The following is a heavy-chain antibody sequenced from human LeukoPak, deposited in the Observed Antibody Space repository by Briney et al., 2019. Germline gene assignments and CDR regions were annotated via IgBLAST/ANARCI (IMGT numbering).Heavy chain of an antibody. Sequence: GGSLRLSCAASGFTFSSYGMHWVRQAPGKGLEWVAVISYDGSNKYYADSVKGRFTISRDNSKNTLYLQMNSLRAEDTAVYYCAKDGKRFLEWLLYQYYFDYWGQGTLVTVSS. CDR3: AKDGKRFLEWLLYQYYFDY. V-gene: IGHV3-30*18. CDR2: ISYDGSNK. CDR1: GFTFSSYG. D-gene: IGHD3-3*01. J-gene: IGHJ4*02.